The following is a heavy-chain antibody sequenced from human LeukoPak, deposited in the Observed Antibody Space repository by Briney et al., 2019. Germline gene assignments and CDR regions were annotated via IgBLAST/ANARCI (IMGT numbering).Heavy chain of an antibody. CDR3: ARASRESAGAYYYYYYYMDV. Sequence: ATVKVSCKASGYTFTGYYMHWVRQAPGQGLEWMGWINPNSGDTHYAQKFQGGVTMTRDTSISTAYMELSRLRSDDTAVYYCARASRESAGAYYYYYYYMDVWGKGTTVTVSS. D-gene: IGHD7-27*01. J-gene: IGHJ6*03. CDR1: GYTFTGYY. V-gene: IGHV1-2*02. CDR2: INPNSGDT.